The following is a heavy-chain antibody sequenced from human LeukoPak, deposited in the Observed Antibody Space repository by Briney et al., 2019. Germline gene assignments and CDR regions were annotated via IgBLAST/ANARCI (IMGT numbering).Heavy chain of an antibody. D-gene: IGHD1-14*01. CDR3: AIGHAGGNHRNYYMDV. CDR2: INPDTGGT. J-gene: IGHJ6*03. CDR1: GYIFTDYY. V-gene: IGHV1-2*02. Sequence: ASVTVSCKAFGYIFTDYYMHWGRQAPGQGLEWMGWINPDTGGTNYAQRFQGRVTMTKDTSTRTAYMDLRRLTSDDTAVYYCAIGHAGGNHRNYYMDVWAKGTTVTVSS.